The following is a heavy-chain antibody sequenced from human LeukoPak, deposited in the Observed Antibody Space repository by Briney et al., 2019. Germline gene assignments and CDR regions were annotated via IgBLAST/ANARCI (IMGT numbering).Heavy chain of an antibody. J-gene: IGHJ4*02. CDR3: ARPPQSGGSYTRVSDY. CDR1: GYTFTGCY. D-gene: IGHD1-26*01. Sequence: ASVKVSCKASGYTFTGCYMHWVRQAPGQGLEWMGWINPNSGGTNYAQKFQGRVTMTRDTSISTAYMELSRLRSDDTAVYYCARPPQSGGSYTRVSDYWGQGTLVTVSS. CDR2: INPNSGGT. V-gene: IGHV1-2*02.